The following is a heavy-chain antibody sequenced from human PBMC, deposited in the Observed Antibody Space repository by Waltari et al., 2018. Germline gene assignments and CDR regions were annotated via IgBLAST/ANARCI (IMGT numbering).Heavy chain of an antibody. V-gene: IGHV4-59*11. CDR2: MYFSGTH. CDR3: ARLPRGSVIIGAFDI. CDR1: EASITGPF. D-gene: IGHD3-22*01. Sequence: VQLQESGPGLVKPSATLSLTCDLSEASITGPFWSWIRQAPGKGLEWIGYMYFSGTHNYNPSLKSRVTISIDTSKSRFSLNLRSVTTADTAIYYCARLPRGSVIIGAFDIWGQGTQVTVSS. J-gene: IGHJ3*02.